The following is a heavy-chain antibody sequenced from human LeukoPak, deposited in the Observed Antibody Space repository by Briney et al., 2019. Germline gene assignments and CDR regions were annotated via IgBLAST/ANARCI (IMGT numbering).Heavy chain of an antibody. CDR3: AKDLGGPGSSPFGY. CDR1: GFTFSSFA. D-gene: IGHD3-10*01. CDR2: ISYDGSNK. J-gene: IGHJ4*02. V-gene: IGHV3-30*18. Sequence: PGGSLRLSCAASGFTFSSFAIHWVRQAPGKGLEWVAVISYDGSNKYYADSVKGRFTISRDNSKNTLFLQMNSLRAEDTALYYCAKDLGGPGSSPFGYWGQGTLVTVSS.